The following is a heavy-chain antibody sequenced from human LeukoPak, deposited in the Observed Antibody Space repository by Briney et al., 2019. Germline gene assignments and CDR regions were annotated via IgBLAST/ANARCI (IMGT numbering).Heavy chain of an antibody. V-gene: IGHV3-48*04. CDR3: ARSPTGSGWYYFDY. J-gene: IGHJ4*02. CDR1: GFTFSSYW. D-gene: IGHD6-19*01. CDR2: ISNSGSTI. Sequence: GGSLRLSCAASGFTFSSYWMSWVRQAPGKGLEWISYISNSGSTIYYADSVKGRFTISRDNAKNSLYLQMNSLRAEDTAVYYCARSPTGSGWYYFDYWGQGTLVTVSS.